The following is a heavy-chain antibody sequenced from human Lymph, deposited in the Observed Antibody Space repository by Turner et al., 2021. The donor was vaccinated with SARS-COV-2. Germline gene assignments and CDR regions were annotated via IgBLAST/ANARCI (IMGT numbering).Heavy chain of an antibody. V-gene: IGHV3-30*18. D-gene: IGHD3-3*01. Sequence: QVQLVESGGGVVQPGRSLRLSCAASGFTFSSYAMHWVRQAPGKGLEWVQVISYDGSNKYYADSVKGRFTISRDNSKNTLYLQMNSLRAEDTAVYYCAKFRSIFGVVIGGMDVWGQGTTVTVSS. CDR2: ISYDGSNK. CDR1: GFTFSSYA. CDR3: AKFRSIFGVVIGGMDV. J-gene: IGHJ6*02.